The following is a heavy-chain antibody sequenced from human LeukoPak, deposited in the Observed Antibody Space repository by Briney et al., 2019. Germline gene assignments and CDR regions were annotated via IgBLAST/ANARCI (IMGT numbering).Heavy chain of an antibody. Sequence: GGSLRLSCAASGFTFSSYGMHWVRQAPGKGLEWVAVISYDGSNKYYADSVKGRFTISRDNSKNTLYLQMNSLRAEDTAVYYCAKEGPRYCSGGSCYNLDYWGQGTLVTVSS. CDR1: GFTFSSYG. J-gene: IGHJ4*02. CDR3: AKEGPRYCSGGSCYNLDY. D-gene: IGHD2-15*01. V-gene: IGHV3-30*18. CDR2: ISYDGSNK.